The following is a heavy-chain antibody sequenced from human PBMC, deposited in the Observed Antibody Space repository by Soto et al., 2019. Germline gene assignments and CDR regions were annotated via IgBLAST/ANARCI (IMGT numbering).Heavy chain of an antibody. Sequence: GGSLRLSCAASGFTFSSYAMSWVRQAPGKGLEWVSAISGSGGSTYYADSVKGRFTISRDNSKNTLYLQMNSLRAEDMAVYYCAKDATTGDLRLPSGTIPFDYWGQGTLVTVSS. J-gene: IGHJ4*02. CDR3: AKDATTGDLRLPSGTIPFDY. CDR1: GFTFSSYA. D-gene: IGHD7-27*01. V-gene: IGHV3-23*01. CDR2: ISGSGGST.